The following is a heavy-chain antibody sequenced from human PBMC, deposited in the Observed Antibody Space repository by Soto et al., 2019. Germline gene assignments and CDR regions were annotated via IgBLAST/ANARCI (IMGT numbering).Heavy chain of an antibody. Sequence: QVQLVESGGGVVQPGRSLRLSCAASGFTFSSYGMHWVRQAPGKGLEWVAVISYDGSNKYYADSVKGRFTISRDNSKNTLYLQMKSLRAEDTAVYYCAKMGDSGSYWWFDPWGQGTLVTVSS. CDR3: AKMGDSGSYWWFDP. CDR2: ISYDGSNK. J-gene: IGHJ5*02. V-gene: IGHV3-30*18. CDR1: GFTFSSYG. D-gene: IGHD1-26*01.